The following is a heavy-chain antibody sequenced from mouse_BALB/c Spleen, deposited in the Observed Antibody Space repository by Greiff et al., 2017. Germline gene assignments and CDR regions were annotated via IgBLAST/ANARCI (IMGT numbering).Heavy chain of an antibody. CDR3: TRDGYDYDGSFDY. D-gene: IGHD2-4*01. CDR2: ISSGGSYT. V-gene: IGHV5-6-4*01. J-gene: IGHJ2*01. Sequence: EVKVEESGGGLVKPGGSLKLSCAASGFTFSSYTMSWVRQTPEKRLEWVATISSGGSYTYYPDSVKGRFTISRDNAKNTLYLQMSSLKSEDTAMYYCTRDGYDYDGSFDYWGQGTTLTVSS. CDR1: GFTFSSYT.